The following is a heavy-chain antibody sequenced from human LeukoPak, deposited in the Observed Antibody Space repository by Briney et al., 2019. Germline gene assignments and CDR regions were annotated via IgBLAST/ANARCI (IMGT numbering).Heavy chain of an antibody. Sequence: PSETLSLTCTASDGSLSRAVYYWSWIRHHPGKGLEWIGKIYYSGSTYYNPSLQSRATIPVDRSKNQFSLKLTSVTAADTAVYYCARGAEYSSSPFDYWGQGSLVTVSS. CDR2: IYYSGST. CDR3: ARGAEYSSSPFDY. CDR1: DGSLSRAVYY. J-gene: IGHJ4*02. D-gene: IGHD6-6*01. V-gene: IGHV4-31*03.